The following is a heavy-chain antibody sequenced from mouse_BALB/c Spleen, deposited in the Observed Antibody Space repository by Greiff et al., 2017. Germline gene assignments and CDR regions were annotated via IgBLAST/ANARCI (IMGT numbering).Heavy chain of an antibody. J-gene: IGHJ2*01. CDR2: IYPGDGST. V-gene: IGHV1-14*01. Sequence: VQLQQSGPELAKPGASVKMSCKASGYTFTSYVMHWVKQKPGQGLEWIGWIYPGDGSTKYNEKFKGKATLTADKSSSTAYMQLSSLTSENSAVYFCGRSGDLRWFDYWGQGTTLTVSS. CDR1: GYTFTSYV. D-gene: IGHD2-1*01. CDR3: GRSGDLRWFDY.